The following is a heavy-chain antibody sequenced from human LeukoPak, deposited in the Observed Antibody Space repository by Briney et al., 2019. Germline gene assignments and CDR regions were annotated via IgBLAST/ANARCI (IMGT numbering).Heavy chain of an antibody. D-gene: IGHD5-18*01. CDR3: ARDARGYSYNWFDP. CDR1: GFTFSSYA. V-gene: IGHV3-30-3*01. CDR2: ISYDGSNK. Sequence: PGGSLRLSCAASGFTFSSYAMHWVRQAPGKGLEWVAVISYDGSNKYYADSVKGRFTISRDNSKNTLYLQMNSLRAGDTAVYYCARDARGYSYNWFDPWGQGTLVTVSS. J-gene: IGHJ5*02.